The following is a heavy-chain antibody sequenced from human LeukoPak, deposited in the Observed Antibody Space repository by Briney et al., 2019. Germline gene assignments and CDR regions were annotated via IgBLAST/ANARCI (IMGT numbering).Heavy chain of an antibody. CDR1: GGSFTGYY. V-gene: IGHV4-34*01. CDR3: ASVTAMVNY. J-gene: IGHJ4*02. D-gene: IGHD5-18*01. Sequence: PSETLSLTCAVYGGSFTGYYWSWIRQPPGKGLEWIGEINHSGTTNYNSSLKSRVTISVDTSKNQFSLKLSSVTAADTAVYYCASVTAMVNYWGQGTLVTVSS. CDR2: INHSGTT.